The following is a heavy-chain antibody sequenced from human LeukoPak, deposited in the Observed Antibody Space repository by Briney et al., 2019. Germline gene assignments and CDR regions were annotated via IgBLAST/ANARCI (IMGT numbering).Heavy chain of an antibody. CDR3: ATGVYYDTTRFDY. V-gene: IGHV1-24*01. J-gene: IGHJ4*02. CDR2: FDPEDGET. Sequence: GGFDPEDGETFYAQKFQGRVTMTEDTSTDTAYMELSSLRSEDTAVYYCATGVYYDTTRFDYWGQGTLVTVSS. D-gene: IGHD3-22*01.